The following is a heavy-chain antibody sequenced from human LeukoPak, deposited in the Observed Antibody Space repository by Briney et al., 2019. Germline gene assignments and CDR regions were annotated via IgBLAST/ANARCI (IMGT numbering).Heavy chain of an antibody. J-gene: IGHJ3*02. CDR3: ARGSPQYSSLSDAFDI. Sequence: GASVKVSCKASGYTFTGYYMHWVRQAPGQGLEWMGWINPNSGGTNYAQKFQGRVTMTRDTSISTAYMELSRLRSDDTAVYYCARGSPQYSSLSDAFDIWGQGTMVTVSS. D-gene: IGHD6-6*01. CDR2: INPNSGGT. V-gene: IGHV1-2*02. CDR1: GYTFTGYY.